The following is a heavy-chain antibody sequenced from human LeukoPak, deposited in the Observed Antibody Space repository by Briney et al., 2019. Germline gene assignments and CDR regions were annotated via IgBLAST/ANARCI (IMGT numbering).Heavy chain of an antibody. V-gene: IGHV4-4*07. J-gene: IGHJ4*02. D-gene: IGHD1/OR15-1a*01. CDR3: ARGEHSVDS. Sequence: PSDTLSLTCTVSGGAIRSHYWNCIRQPAGKGLEWIGRIYSSGYTNDNPSLKSRITMSVDMSKNQFSLRLNSVTAADTAVYYCARGEHSVDSWGQGMLVAVSS. CDR2: IYSSGYT. CDR1: GGAIRSHY.